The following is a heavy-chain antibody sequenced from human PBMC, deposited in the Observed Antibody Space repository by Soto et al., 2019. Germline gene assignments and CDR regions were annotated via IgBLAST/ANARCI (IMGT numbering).Heavy chain of an antibody. CDR3: ARIVVVVAATGASYNWFDP. CDR2: IYYSGST. CDR1: GGSISSGGYY. D-gene: IGHD2-15*01. V-gene: IGHV4-31*03. Sequence: SETLSLTCTVSGGSISSGGYYWSWIRQHPGKGLEWIGDIYYSGSTYYNPSLKSRVTISVDTSKNQFSLKLSSVTAADTAVYYCARIVVVVAATGASYNWFDPSGQGTLVTVS. J-gene: IGHJ5*02.